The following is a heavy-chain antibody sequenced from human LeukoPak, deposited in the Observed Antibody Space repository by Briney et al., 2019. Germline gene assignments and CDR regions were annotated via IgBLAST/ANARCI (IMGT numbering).Heavy chain of an antibody. D-gene: IGHD6-19*01. CDR3: ARRYSSGWPYLDY. V-gene: IGHV4-59*08. Sequence: KPSETLSLTCTVSDGSISSYYWSWIRQPPGKGLEWIGDISYSVSTNYKPSLKSRVTISVDTSKNQFSLKLTSVTAADTAVYYCARRYSSGWPYLDYWGQGTLVTVSS. CDR1: DGSISSYY. CDR2: ISYSVST. J-gene: IGHJ4*02.